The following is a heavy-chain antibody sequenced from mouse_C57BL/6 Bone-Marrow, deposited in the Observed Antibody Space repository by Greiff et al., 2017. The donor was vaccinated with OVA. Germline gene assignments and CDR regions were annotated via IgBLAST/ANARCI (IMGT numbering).Heavy chain of an antibody. V-gene: IGHV5-6*01. CDR3: ARQKGYWYFDV. Sequence: EEKLVESGGDLVKPGGSLKLSCAASGFTFSSYGMSWVRQTPDKRLEWVATISSGGSYTYYPDSVKGRFTISRDNAKNTLYLQMSSLKSEDTAMDYCARQKGYWYFDVWGTGTTVTVSS. CDR2: ISSGGSYT. J-gene: IGHJ1*03. CDR1: GFTFSSYG.